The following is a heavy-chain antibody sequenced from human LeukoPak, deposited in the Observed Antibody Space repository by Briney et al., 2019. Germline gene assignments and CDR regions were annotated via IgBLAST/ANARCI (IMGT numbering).Heavy chain of an antibody. Sequence: SETLSLTCAVYGGSFSVYYWSWIRQPPGKGLEWIGEINHSGSTNYNPSLKSRVTISVDTSKNQFSLKLSSVTAADTAVYYCARDVRRIFDYWDQGTLVTVSS. CDR2: INHSGST. J-gene: IGHJ4*02. V-gene: IGHV4-34*01. D-gene: IGHD3-10*02. CDR3: ARDVRRIFDY. CDR1: GGSFSVYY.